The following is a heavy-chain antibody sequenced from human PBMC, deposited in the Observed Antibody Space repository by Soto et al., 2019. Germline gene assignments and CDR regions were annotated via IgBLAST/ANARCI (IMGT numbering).Heavy chain of an antibody. CDR2: ISGSGGRS. CDR3: AKAYFVWSSEQPYYFAY. V-gene: IGHV3-23*01. Sequence: EVQLLDSGGGLVQPGGSLRLSCAASGFTFSNYAMTWVRQGPGKGLEWVSGISGSGGRSYYADSVTGRFTISSDNSKSTLCLQMTSLRAEDTAVYYCAKAYFVWSSEQPYYFAYWGQGTLVTVSS. CDR1: GFTFSNYA. D-gene: IGHD3-16*01. J-gene: IGHJ4*02.